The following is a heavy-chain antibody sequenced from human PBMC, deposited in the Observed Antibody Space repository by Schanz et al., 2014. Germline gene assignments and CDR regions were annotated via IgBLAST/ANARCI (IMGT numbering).Heavy chain of an antibody. V-gene: IGHV3-48*01. D-gene: IGHD5-12*01. J-gene: IGHJ4*02. CDR3: ARDFHGYGPHLDY. CDR2: ISGSSRTI. Sequence: EVQLVESGGGLVQPGGSLRLSCAASGFTFSSYSMNWVRQAPGKGLEWVSYISGSSRTIYYADSVKGRFTISRDNSKNTVYIQMNSLRAEDTAVYYCARDFHGYGPHLDYWGQGTLVTVSS. CDR1: GFTFSSYS.